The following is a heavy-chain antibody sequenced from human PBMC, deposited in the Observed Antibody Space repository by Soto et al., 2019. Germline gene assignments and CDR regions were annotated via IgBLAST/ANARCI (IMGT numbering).Heavy chain of an antibody. V-gene: IGHV3-23*01. CDR2: ISGSGGST. Sequence: SLRLSCAASGFTFSSYAMSWVRQAPGKGLEWVSAISGSGGSTYYADSVKGRFTLSRDNSKNTLYLQMNSMRAEHTAVYYCVESRVRIAARQNFDYWGQGTLVTVSS. CDR1: GFTFSSYA. CDR3: VESRVRIAARQNFDY. D-gene: IGHD6-6*01. J-gene: IGHJ4*02.